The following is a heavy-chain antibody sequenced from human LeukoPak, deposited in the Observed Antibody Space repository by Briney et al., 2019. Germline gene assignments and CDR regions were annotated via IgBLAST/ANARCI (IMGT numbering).Heavy chain of an antibody. CDR2: ISSSSSYI. CDR1: GFTFSDYY. J-gene: IGHJ4*02. V-gene: IGHV3-21*01. Sequence: GGSLRLSCAVSGFTFSDYYMSWVRQAPGKGLEWVSSISSSSSYIYYADSVKGRFTISRDNAKNSLYLQMNSLRAEDTAVYYCARDSLAEGYFDYWGQGTLVTVSS. D-gene: IGHD6-13*01. CDR3: ARDSLAEGYFDY.